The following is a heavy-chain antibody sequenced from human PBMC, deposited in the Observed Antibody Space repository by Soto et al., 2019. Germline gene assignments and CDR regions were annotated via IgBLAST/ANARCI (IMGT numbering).Heavy chain of an antibody. CDR1: GYIFTSYY. D-gene: IGHD3-3*01. V-gene: IGHV1-2*02. J-gene: IGHJ6*02. CDR2: INPFDGSR. CDR3: ARGPLVYDFWSGQYGMDV. Sequence: ASVKVSCKASGYIFTSYYIHWVRQAPGQGLEWMGWINPFDGSRMFAQSFQGRVTMTRDTSISTAYMELSRLRSDDTAVYYCARGPLVYDFWSGQYGMDVWGQGTTVTVSS.